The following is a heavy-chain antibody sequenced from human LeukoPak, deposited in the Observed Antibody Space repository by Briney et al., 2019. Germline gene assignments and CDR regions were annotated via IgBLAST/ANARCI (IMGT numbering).Heavy chain of an antibody. CDR1: GFTFDDYG. CDR2: IKQDGNEK. Sequence: GGSLRLSCAASGFTFDDYGMSWVRQAPGKGLEWVANIKQDGNEKYYVDSVKGRFTISRDNAKNSLYLQMNSLRGEDTALYYCAREENYYYYMDVLGKGTTVTVSS. CDR3: AREENYYYYMDV. J-gene: IGHJ6*03. V-gene: IGHV3-7*01. D-gene: IGHD3-10*01.